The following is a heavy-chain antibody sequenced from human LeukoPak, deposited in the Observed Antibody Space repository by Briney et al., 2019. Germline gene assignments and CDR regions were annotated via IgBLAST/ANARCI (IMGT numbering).Heavy chain of an antibody. Sequence: PGGSLRLSCAASGFALRTYWMHWVRQAPGKGLVWVSLINSDGTSTIYADSVKGRFTISRDTAKNTLYLEMNRLRADDTAVYYCARDTYSSSWFPLGYWGQGTLVTVSS. V-gene: IGHV3-74*01. J-gene: IGHJ4*02. CDR1: GFALRTYW. D-gene: IGHD6-13*01. CDR3: ARDTYSSSWFPLGY. CDR2: INSDGTST.